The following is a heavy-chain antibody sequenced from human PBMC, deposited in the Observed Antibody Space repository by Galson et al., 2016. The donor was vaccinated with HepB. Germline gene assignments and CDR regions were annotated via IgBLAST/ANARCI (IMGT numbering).Heavy chain of an antibody. CDR1: SGSVSSDNW. CDR3: ATVYDYWAI. CDR2: IHHSGNT. J-gene: IGHJ3*02. V-gene: IGHV4-4*02. D-gene: IGHD3-16*01. Sequence: SETLSLTCSISSGSVSSDNWLSWVRQTPGKGLEWIGKIHHSGNTDYNPSLKSRVFLSIDKSKNHFSLRLTSMTAADTAVYYCATVYDYWAIWGRGTMVTVSS.